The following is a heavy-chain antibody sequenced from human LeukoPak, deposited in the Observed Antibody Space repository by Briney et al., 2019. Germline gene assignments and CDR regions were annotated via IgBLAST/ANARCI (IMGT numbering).Heavy chain of an antibody. CDR1: GDSISSYY. CDR3: ARTLEVGATTPFNY. Sequence: NASETLSLTCAVSGDSISSYYWSWIRQPPGKGLEWIGCVYYTGSTNYNPSLKSRVHTSVDTSKNQFSLKLSSVTAADTAVYYCARTLEVGATTPFNYWGQGTLVTVSS. D-gene: IGHD1-26*01. J-gene: IGHJ4*02. CDR2: VYYTGST. V-gene: IGHV4-59*08.